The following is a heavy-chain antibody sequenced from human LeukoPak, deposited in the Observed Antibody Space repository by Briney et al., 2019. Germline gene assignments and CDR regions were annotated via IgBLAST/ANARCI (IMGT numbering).Heavy chain of an antibody. Sequence: ASVKVSCKASGYTFINYGISWVRQAPGQGLEWMGWISVYKGDTNYAQKFQGRVTITADESTSTAYMELSSLRSEDTAVYYCAREGTAMDNWGQGTLVTVSS. CDR1: GYTFINYG. J-gene: IGHJ4*02. D-gene: IGHD5-18*01. V-gene: IGHV1-18*01. CDR3: AREGTAMDN. CDR2: ISVYKGDT.